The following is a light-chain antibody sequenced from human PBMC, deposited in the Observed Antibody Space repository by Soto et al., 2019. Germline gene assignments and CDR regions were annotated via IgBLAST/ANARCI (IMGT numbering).Light chain of an antibody. Sequence: IQLTHSPTPLSTSVGDRVTITCRASQSISTYLNWYEQKPGKAPNLLIYGASNLQSGVPSRFSGGGSGTDFTLTISSLQPEDFGTYYCQQSYTSPVTFGGGTRLEIK. J-gene: IGKJ5*01. CDR2: GAS. CDR1: QSISTY. V-gene: IGKV1-39*01. CDR3: QQSYTSPVT.